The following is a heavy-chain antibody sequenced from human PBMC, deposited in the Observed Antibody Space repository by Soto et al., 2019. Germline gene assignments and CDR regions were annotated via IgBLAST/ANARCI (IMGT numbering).Heavy chain of an antibody. D-gene: IGHD6-19*01. V-gene: IGHV4-4*02. Sequence: QVQLQESGPGLVKPSGTLSLTCAVSSGSISSSNWWSWVRQPPGKGLEWIGEIYHSGSTNYNPSLKSRVTMSVDKSKNQFSLKLSSVTAADTAVYYCASTTIAVVKAGYFQHWGQGTLVTVSS. CDR3: ASTTIAVVKAGYFQH. J-gene: IGHJ1*01. CDR1: SGSISSSNW. CDR2: IYHSGST.